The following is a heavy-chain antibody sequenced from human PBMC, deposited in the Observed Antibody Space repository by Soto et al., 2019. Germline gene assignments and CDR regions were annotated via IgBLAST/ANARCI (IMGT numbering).Heavy chain of an antibody. CDR1: GYPFTSYG. V-gene: IGHV1-18*04. Sequence: GSGKVSCKACGYPFTSYGISCVRQAPGQGLEWMGWMRACNGNTNYAQKLQGRVTMTTDTSTSTAYMELRSLRSDDTAVYYCARDRNYYGSGSPTPHDAFDIWGQGTMVTVSS. CDR2: MRACNGNT. CDR3: ARDRNYYGSGSPTPHDAFDI. D-gene: IGHD3-10*01. J-gene: IGHJ3*02.